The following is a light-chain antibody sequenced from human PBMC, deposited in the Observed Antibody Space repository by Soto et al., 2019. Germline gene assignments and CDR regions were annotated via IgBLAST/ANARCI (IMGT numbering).Light chain of an antibody. CDR3: QQRGDWPPTWT. CDR2: DAT. V-gene: IGKV3-11*01. J-gene: IGKJ1*01. CDR1: VSVRNY. Sequence: EIVLTQSPATLSLSPGERATLSCRASVSVRNYLAWYQHKPGQAPRLVIFDATKRATGIPARFSGSGSGTAFTLTISSLEPDDFEVYYCQQRGDWPPTWTFGQGTKVEIK.